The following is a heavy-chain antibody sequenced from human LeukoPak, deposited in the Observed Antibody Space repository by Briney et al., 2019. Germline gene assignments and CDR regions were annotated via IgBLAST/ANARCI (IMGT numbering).Heavy chain of an antibody. V-gene: IGHV1-46*01. J-gene: IGHJ4*02. Sequence: GASVKVSCKASGYTFTSYYMHWVRQAPGQGLEWMGIINPSGGSTSYAQKFQGRVTMTRDTSTSTVYMELSSLRSEDTAVYYCARATKDSSLGAYYFDYWGQGTLVTVSS. D-gene: IGHD6-6*01. CDR3: ARATKDSSLGAYYFDY. CDR1: GYTFTSYY. CDR2: INPSGGST.